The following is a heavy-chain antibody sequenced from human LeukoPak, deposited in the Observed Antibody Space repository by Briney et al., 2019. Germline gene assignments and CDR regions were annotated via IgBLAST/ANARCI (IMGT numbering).Heavy chain of an antibody. J-gene: IGHJ3*02. Sequence: PGGSLRLSCAASGFTFSSYWMSWVRQAPGKGLGWVANIKQDGSEKYYVDSVKGRFTISRDNAKNSLYLQMNSLRAEDTAAYYCAREYCSGGSCYSDAFDIWGQGTMVTVSS. D-gene: IGHD2-15*01. CDR3: AREYCSGGSCYSDAFDI. CDR2: IKQDGSEK. V-gene: IGHV3-7*01. CDR1: GFTFSSYW.